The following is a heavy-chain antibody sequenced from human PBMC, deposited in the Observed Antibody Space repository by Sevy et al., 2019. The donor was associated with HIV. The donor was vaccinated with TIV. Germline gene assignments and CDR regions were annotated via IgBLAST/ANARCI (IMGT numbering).Heavy chain of an antibody. CDR3: AKDQGDYVWGTFRDY. D-gene: IGHD3-16*02. J-gene: IGHJ4*02. CDR1: GFTFSIYA. V-gene: IGHV3-23*01. Sequence: GGSLRLSCAASGFTFSIYAMSWVRQAPGKGLEWVSGLSGSGGSTYYADSVKGRFTISRDNSKNTRYLQMNSLGAEDTAVYYCAKDQGDYVWGTFRDYWGQGTLVTVSS. CDR2: LSGSGGST.